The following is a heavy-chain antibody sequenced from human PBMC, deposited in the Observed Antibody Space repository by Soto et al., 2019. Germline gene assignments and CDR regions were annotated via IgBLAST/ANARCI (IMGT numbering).Heavy chain of an antibody. D-gene: IGHD2-15*01. CDR2: ISRNGGSI. V-gene: IGHV3-9*01. J-gene: IGHJ4*02. CDR3: ANDTIPISGVIDY. CDR1: GFTFDDYA. Sequence: EVQLVESGGGLVQPGRSLRLSCVASGFTFDDYAMHWVRQAPGKGLEWVSHISRNGGSIAYADSVRGRFTISRDNAKNSLYLQMNSLRAEDTALYYCANDTIPISGVIDYWGQGTLVTVSS.